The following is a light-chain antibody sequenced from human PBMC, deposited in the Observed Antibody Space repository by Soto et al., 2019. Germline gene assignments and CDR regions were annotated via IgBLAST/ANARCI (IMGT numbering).Light chain of an antibody. Sequence: DIQMTQSPSSLSASVGDRVTITCQASHDITSNLNWYQHKPGKAPNLLIYDASILEAGVPARFSRSGDGTDFNFTISSLQAEDVATYYCQYCDYLPCFGRGTIVDFK. CDR1: HDITSN. CDR3: QYCDYLPC. CDR2: DAS. V-gene: IGKV1-33*01. J-gene: IGKJ3*01.